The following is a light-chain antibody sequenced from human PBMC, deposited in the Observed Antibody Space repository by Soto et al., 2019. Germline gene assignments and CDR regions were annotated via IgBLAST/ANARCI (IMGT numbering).Light chain of an antibody. CDR2: KAS. J-gene: IGKJ1*01. Sequence: DIQMPQSPSTLSGSVGDRVAITCRASQTISSWLAWYRQKPGKAHKLLIYKASTLKSGVPSRFSGSGSGTEFTLTISSLKPDDFATYYCQHYNSYSEAFGQGTKVDIK. CDR3: QHYNSYSEA. V-gene: IGKV1-5*03. CDR1: QTISSW.